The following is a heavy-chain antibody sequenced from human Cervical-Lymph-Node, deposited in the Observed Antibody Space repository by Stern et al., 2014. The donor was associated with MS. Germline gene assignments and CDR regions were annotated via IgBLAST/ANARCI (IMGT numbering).Heavy chain of an antibody. V-gene: IGHV5-51*01. CDR2: IHPSDSYT. CDR1: GYTFTNYW. CDR3: ARGSVAATMGAMDV. Sequence: VQLMQSGAEVKKPGESLKISCKGSGYTFTNYWIGWVRQMPGKGLEWMGIIHPSDSYTRYSPSFQGQVIISADKSINPAYLQWTSLKASDTAMYYCARGSVAATMGAMDVWGQGTTVTVSS. J-gene: IGHJ6*02. D-gene: IGHD6-19*01.